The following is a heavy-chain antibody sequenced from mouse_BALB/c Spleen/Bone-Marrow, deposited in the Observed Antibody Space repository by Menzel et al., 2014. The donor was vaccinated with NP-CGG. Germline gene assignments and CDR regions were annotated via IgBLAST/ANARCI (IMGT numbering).Heavy chain of an antibody. J-gene: IGHJ4*01. V-gene: IGHV1-4*01. CDR1: GYTFTSYT. Sequence: VQLVESGAELARPGASVKMPCKASGYTFTSYTMHWVKQRPGQGLEWIGYINPSSGYTNYNQKFKDKATLTADKSSSTAYMQLSSLTSEDSAVYYCAYGNYGSAVDYWGQGTSVTVSS. CDR3: AYGNYGSAVDY. CDR2: INPSSGYT. D-gene: IGHD2-10*02.